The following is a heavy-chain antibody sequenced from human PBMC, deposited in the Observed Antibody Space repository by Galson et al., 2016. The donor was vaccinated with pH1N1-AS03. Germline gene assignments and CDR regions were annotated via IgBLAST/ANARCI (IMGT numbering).Heavy chain of an antibody. D-gene: IGHD4-17*01. V-gene: IGHV3-15*01. J-gene: IGHJ3*02. CDR3: TTDDYGDYRGTGAGTNDAFDM. CDR2: IKNRKNGRKT. Sequence: SLRLSCAASGFTFSNAWMSWVRQAPGKGLEWVGLIKNRKNGRKTDYAAPVKGRFTITRDDAKNTLYLQMNSLKTEDTAVYYCTTDDYGDYRGTGAGTNDAFDMWGQGTMVTVSS. CDR1: GFTFSNAW.